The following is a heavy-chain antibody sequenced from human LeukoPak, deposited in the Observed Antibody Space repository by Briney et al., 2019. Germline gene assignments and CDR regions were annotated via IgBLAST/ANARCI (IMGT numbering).Heavy chain of an antibody. CDR3: ATLTSLVVPATYYFDY. Sequence: SETLSLTCTVSGGSISSSSYYWGWLRQPPGKGLEWIGAIYYSGSTYYNPSLKSRVTISVDSSKNQFSLKLSSVTAADTAVYYCATLTSLVVPATYYFDYWGQGTLVTVSS. CDR2: IYYSGST. D-gene: IGHD2-2*01. CDR1: GGSISSSSYY. J-gene: IGHJ4*02. V-gene: IGHV4-39*01.